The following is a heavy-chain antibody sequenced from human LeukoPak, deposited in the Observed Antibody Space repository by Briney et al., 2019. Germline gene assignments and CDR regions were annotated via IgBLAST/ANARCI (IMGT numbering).Heavy chain of an antibody. D-gene: IGHD1-26*01. V-gene: IGHV1-46*01. J-gene: IGHJ4*02. CDR3: ARDGPSGSYYFDY. Sequence: ASVKASCKASGHPFTRYYMHWGRQAPGQRLEWRGIINPSGGSTSYAQKFQGRVTMTRDMSTSTVYMELSSLRSEDTAVYYCARDGPSGSYYFDYWGQGTLVTVSS. CDR2: INPSGGST. CDR1: GHPFTRYY.